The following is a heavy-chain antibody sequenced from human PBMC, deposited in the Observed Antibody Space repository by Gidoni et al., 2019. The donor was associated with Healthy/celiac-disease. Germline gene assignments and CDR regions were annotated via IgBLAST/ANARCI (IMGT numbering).Heavy chain of an antibody. CDR2: IYYSGST. V-gene: IGHV4-59*08. CDR3: ARQLRNFDGLYFDY. CDR1: GVSISSYY. Sequence: QVQLQESGPGLVKPSETLSPTCTLSGVSISSYYWSWIRQPPGKGLEWIGYIYYSGSTNYNPSLKVRVTISVDTSKSQFALKLGSVTAADAAVDYCARQLRNFDGLYFDYWGQGTLVTVSS. J-gene: IGHJ4*02. D-gene: IGHD3-9*01.